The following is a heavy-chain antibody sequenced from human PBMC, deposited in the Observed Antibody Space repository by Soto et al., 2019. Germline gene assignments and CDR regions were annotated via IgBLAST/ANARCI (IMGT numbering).Heavy chain of an antibody. D-gene: IGHD1-7*01. V-gene: IGHV3-30-3*01. J-gene: IGHJ4*02. CDR3: ARDEPYNWNYGWIDY. Sequence: QVQLVESGGGVVQPGRSLRLSCAASGFTFSSYAMHWVRQAPGKGLEWVAVISYDGSNKYYADSVKGRFTISRDNSKNTLYLQMNSLRAEDTVVYYCARDEPYNWNYGWIDYWGQGTLVTVSS. CDR2: ISYDGSNK. CDR1: GFTFSSYA.